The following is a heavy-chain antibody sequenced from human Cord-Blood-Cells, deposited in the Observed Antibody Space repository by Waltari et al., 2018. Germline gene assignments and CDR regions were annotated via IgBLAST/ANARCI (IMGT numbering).Heavy chain of an antibody. Sequence: EVQLVESGGGLVQPGRSLRLSCAASGFTFADYPMPWVRQAPGKGLEWVSGISWNSGSIGYADSVKGRFTISRDNAKNSLYLQMNSLRAEDTALYYCAKGVAATEGVDYWGQGTLVTVSS. V-gene: IGHV3-9*01. CDR1: GFTFADYP. D-gene: IGHD2-15*01. J-gene: IGHJ4*02. CDR2: ISWNSGSI. CDR3: AKGVAATEGVDY.